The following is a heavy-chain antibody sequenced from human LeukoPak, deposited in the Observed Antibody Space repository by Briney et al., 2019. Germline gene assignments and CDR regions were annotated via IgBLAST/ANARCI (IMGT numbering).Heavy chain of an antibody. CDR1: GYSLSESS. V-gene: IGHV1-8*01. J-gene: IGHJ6*02. Sequence: ASVKVSCKVSGYSLSESSIHWVRQATGQGLEWMGWMNPNSGNTGYAQKFQGRVTMTRNTSISTAYMELSSLRSEDTAVYYCARDYGDQNYYYYGMDVWGQGTTVTVSS. CDR2: MNPNSGNT. D-gene: IGHD4-17*01. CDR3: ARDYGDQNYYYYGMDV.